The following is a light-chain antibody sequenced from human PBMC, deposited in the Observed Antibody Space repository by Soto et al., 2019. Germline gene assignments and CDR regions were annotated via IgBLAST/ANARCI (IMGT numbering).Light chain of an antibody. J-gene: IGKJ3*01. CDR2: GAS. Sequence: EIVLTQSPGTLSLSPGERATLSCRASQSVSGTYLTWYQQKPGQAPRLLIYGASSRATGIPDRFSGSGSGTDFTXTXSRXEXXDFAVYYCQQLGNSPFTFGPGTKVDTK. CDR1: QSVSGTY. V-gene: IGKV3-20*01. CDR3: QQLGNSPFT.